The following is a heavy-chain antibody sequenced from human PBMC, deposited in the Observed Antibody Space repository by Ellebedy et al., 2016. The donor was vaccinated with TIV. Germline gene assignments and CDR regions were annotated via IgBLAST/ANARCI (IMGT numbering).Heavy chain of an antibody. CDR1: GGTFSNYA. CDR2: NIPIFDTV. CDR3: AREGDLYGSGGTRPGIYYGMDV. J-gene: IGHJ6*02. V-gene: IGHV1-69*06. Sequence: AASVKVSCKASGGTFSNYAITWVRQAPGQGLEWIGGNIPIFDTVNYAQKFQGRVTITADRSTSTAFMELNRLTSEDTAVYYWAREGDLYGSGGTRPGIYYGMDVWGQGTTVTVSS. D-gene: IGHD4-23*01.